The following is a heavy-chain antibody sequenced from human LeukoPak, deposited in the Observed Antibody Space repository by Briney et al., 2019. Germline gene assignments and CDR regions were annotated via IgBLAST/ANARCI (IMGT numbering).Heavy chain of an antibody. CDR1: GFTFSSYS. V-gene: IGHV3-21*04. J-gene: IGHJ3*02. D-gene: IGHD3-10*01. CDR2: ITPGSSYI. Sequence: GGSLRLSCAASGFTFSSYSMNWVRQAPGKGLEWVSSITPGSSYIYYADSVKGRFTISRDNSKNTLYLQMNSLRAEDTAVYYCARDRKFGESHDAFDIWGQGTMVTVSS. CDR3: ARDRKFGESHDAFDI.